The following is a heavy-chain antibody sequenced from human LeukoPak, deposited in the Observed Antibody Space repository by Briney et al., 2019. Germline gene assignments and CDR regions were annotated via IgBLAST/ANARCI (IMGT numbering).Heavy chain of an antibody. D-gene: IGHD2-2*02. CDR1: GGTFSSYA. Sequence: GASVKVSCKASGGTFSSYAISWVRQAPGQGLEWMGGIIPIFGTANYAQKFQGRVTITTDESTSTAYMELSSLRSEDTAVYYCAREGSRYCSSTSCYTFDYWGQGTLVTVSS. J-gene: IGHJ4*02. CDR2: IIPIFGTA. CDR3: AREGSRYCSSTSCYTFDY. V-gene: IGHV1-69*05.